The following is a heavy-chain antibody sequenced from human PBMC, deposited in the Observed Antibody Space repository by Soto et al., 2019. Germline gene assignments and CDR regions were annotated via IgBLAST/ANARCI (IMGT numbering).Heavy chain of an antibody. J-gene: IGHJ5*02. CDR3: ARGGSGWTRGGWLGP. D-gene: IGHD6-25*01. V-gene: IGHV3-11*01. CDR2: ISDSGSTI. CDR1: GFTFSAYY. Sequence: QMQLVQSGGGLVKPGVSLTLSCKASGFTFSAYYMIWVRQTPGKGLEWLSYISDSGSTIYYADSVRARFTIFRENAANSVYLQLDGLTAGDTAFYYCARGGSGWTRGGWLGPWGQGSLVTVSS.